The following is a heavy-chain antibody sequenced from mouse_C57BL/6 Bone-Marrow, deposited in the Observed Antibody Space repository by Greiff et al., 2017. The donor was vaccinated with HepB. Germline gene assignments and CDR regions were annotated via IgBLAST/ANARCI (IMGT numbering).Heavy chain of an antibody. CDR1: GFNIKDYY. V-gene: IGHV14-1*01. Sequence: EVKLMESGAELVRPGASVKLSCTASGFNIKDYYMHWVKQRPEQGLEWIGRIDPEDGDTEYAPKFQGKATMTADTSSNTAYLQLSSLTSEDTAVYYCTVYYGSNPWYFDVWGTGTTVTVSS. CDR3: TVYYGSNPWYFDV. J-gene: IGHJ1*03. D-gene: IGHD1-1*01. CDR2: IDPEDGDT.